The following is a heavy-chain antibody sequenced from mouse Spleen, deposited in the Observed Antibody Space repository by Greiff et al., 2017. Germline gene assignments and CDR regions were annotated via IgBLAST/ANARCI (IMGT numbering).Heavy chain of an antibody. CDR2: IYPGDGDT. V-gene: IGHV1-82*01. CDR3: ARWGDGDYAMDY. D-gene: IGHD1-1*02. Sequence: QVQLQQSGPELVKPGASVKISCKASGYAFSSSWMNWVKQRPGKGLEWIGRIYPGDGDTNYNGKFKGKATLTADKSSSTAYMQLSSLTSEDSAVYFCARWGDGDYAMDYWGQGTSVTVSS. J-gene: IGHJ4*01. CDR1: GYAFSSSW.